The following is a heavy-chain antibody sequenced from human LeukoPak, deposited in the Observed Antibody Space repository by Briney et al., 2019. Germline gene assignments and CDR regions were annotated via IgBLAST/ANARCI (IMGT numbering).Heavy chain of an antibody. CDR1: GDSVSSNSAA. CDR3: ARDRYGSGSFYYYYGMDV. J-gene: IGHJ6*02. D-gene: IGHD3-10*01. Sequence: SQTLSLTCAISGDSVSSNSAAWNWIRQSPWRGLEWLGRTYYRSKWYNDYAVSVKSRITINPDTSKNQFSLQLNSVTPEDTAVYYCARDRYGSGSFYYYYGMDVWGQGTTVTVSS. V-gene: IGHV6-1*01. CDR2: TYYRSKWYN.